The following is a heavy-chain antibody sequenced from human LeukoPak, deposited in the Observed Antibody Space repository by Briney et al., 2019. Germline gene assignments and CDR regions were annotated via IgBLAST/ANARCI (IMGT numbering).Heavy chain of an antibody. CDR1: GGSISSGGYY. CDR3: ARGLYSIVDY. Sequence: PSQTLSLTCTVSGGSISSGGYYWSWIRHNPGKGLEWMGYIDYSGSTYYNSSLKSRVTISRDTSKNQFSLKLSSVTAADTAVYYCARGLYSIVDYWGQGILVTVSS. V-gene: IGHV4-31*03. CDR2: IDYSGST. D-gene: IGHD2-8*01. J-gene: IGHJ4*02.